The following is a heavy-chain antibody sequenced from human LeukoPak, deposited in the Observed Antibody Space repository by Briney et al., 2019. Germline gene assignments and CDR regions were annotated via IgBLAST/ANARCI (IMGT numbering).Heavy chain of an antibody. Sequence: WGSLRLSCAASGFTFSSYGMHWVRQAPGKGLEWVAVIWNDATNKYYGDSVKGRFTISKDNSRNTLNLQMDSLRAEDTAVYYCARWGSGGLTLDYWGQGTLVTVSS. CDR2: IWNDATNK. CDR1: GFTFSSYG. J-gene: IGHJ4*02. D-gene: IGHD3-10*01. CDR3: ARWGSGGLTLDY. V-gene: IGHV3-33*01.